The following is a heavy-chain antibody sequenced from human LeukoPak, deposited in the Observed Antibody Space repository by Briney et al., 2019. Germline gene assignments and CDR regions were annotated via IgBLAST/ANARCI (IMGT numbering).Heavy chain of an antibody. Sequence: PSETLSLSCAVSGGSISSSGSFWGWIRQPPGKGLEWIGSIHYSGSTYYNASLKSRVTISVDTSKTQFSLNLSSMTAADTAVYYCARHMPYIEYTSSFDSWGQGTLVTVSS. V-gene: IGHV4-39*01. J-gene: IGHJ4*02. D-gene: IGHD6-6*01. CDR3: ARHMPYIEYTSSFDS. CDR2: IHYSGST. CDR1: GGSISSSGSF.